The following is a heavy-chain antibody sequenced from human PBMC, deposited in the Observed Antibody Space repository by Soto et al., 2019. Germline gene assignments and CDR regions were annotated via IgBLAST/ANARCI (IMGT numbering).Heavy chain of an antibody. D-gene: IGHD2-2*01. CDR3: ARSQGSSTSLEIYYYYYYGMDV. Sequence: QVQLVQSGAEVKKPGSSVKVSCKASGGTFSSYAISWVRQAPEQGLEWMGGIIAISGTANYAQKFQGRVTITADESTSTVYMGLSSLRSEDTAVYFCARSQGSSTSLEIYYYYYYGMDVWGQGTTVTVSS. CDR2: IIAISGTA. CDR1: GGTFSSYA. J-gene: IGHJ6*02. V-gene: IGHV1-69*01.